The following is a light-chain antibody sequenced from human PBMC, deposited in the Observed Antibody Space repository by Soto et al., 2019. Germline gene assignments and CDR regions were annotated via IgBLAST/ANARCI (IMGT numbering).Light chain of an antibody. CDR2: GAS. V-gene: IGKV3-15*01. J-gene: IGKJ2*01. CDR1: QSVSSN. CDR3: QQYNNWPPYT. Sequence: EIVMTQSPATLSVSPGERATLSCRASQSVSSNLAWYQQKPGQAPRLFIYGASTRATGIPARFSGSGSGTEFTLTISSLQSEDFAVYYCQQYNNWPPYTFGKGTKLEIK.